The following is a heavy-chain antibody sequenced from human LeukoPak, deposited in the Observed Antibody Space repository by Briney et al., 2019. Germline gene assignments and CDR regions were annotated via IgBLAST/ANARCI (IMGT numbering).Heavy chain of an antibody. CDR2: IYHSGST. Sequence: PSETLSLTCAVSGYSISSGYYWGWIRQPPGKGLEWIVSIYHSGSTYYNPSLKSRVTISVDTSKNQFSLKLSSVTAADTAVYYCARHGSPSWLVRGWFDPWGQGTLVTVSS. CDR3: ARHGSPSWLVRGWFDP. J-gene: IGHJ5*02. CDR1: GYSISSGYY. D-gene: IGHD6-6*01. V-gene: IGHV4-38-2*01.